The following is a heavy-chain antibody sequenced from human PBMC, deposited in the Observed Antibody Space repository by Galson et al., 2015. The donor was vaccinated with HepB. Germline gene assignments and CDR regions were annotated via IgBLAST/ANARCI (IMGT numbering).Heavy chain of an antibody. CDR2: IDPSDSYT. V-gene: IGHV5-10-1*01. Sequence: QSGAEVKKPGESLRISCKGSGYSFTSYWISWVRQMPGKGLEWMGRIDPSDSYTNYSPSFQGHVTISADKSISTAYLRWSSLKASDTAMYYCASLGDCSSTSCYYYYYYGMDVWGQGTTVTVSS. D-gene: IGHD2-2*01. CDR3: ASLGDCSSTSCYYYYYYGMDV. J-gene: IGHJ6*02. CDR1: GYSFTSYW.